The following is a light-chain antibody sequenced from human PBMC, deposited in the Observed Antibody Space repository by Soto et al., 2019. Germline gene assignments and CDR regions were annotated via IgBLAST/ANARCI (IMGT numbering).Light chain of an antibody. Sequence: QSALTQPASVSGSPGQSITISCTGTSSDVGGFNYVSWYQQHPGKAPKLMIYDVTNRPSGVSYRFSGSKSGTTASLTISRLQAEDEAEYYCNSYTSSSTYVFGTGTKVTVL. CDR2: DVT. V-gene: IGLV2-14*03. CDR1: SSDVGGFNY. CDR3: NSYTSSSTYV. J-gene: IGLJ1*01.